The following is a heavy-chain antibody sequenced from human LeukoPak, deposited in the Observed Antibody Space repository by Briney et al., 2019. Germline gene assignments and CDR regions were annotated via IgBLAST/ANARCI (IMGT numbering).Heavy chain of an antibody. Sequence: PSETLSLTCTVSGGSITSYYWHWIRQPPGKGLEWIAYIYCSGSSYYNPSLKGRVTVSVDTSKNQFSLNLTSVTAADTAVYFCARSSHSGTYPGGYWGQGTLVTVSS. D-gene: IGHD1-26*01. CDR1: GGSITSYY. CDR3: ARSSHSGTYPGGY. J-gene: IGHJ4*02. V-gene: IGHV4-59*01. CDR2: IYCSGSS.